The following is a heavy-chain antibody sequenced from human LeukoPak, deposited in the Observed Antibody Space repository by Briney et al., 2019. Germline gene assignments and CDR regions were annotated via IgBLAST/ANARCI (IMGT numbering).Heavy chain of an antibody. CDR3: AKVRSSWYSDY. CDR1: GFTFSSYA. Sequence: GGSLRLSCAASGFTFSSYAISWVREAPGKGLEWVSAISGSGGSTYYADSVRGRFTISRDNSKNTLYLQMNSLRAEDTAVYYCAKVRSSWYSDYWGQGTLVTVSS. J-gene: IGHJ4*02. CDR2: ISGSGGST. D-gene: IGHD6-13*01. V-gene: IGHV3-23*01.